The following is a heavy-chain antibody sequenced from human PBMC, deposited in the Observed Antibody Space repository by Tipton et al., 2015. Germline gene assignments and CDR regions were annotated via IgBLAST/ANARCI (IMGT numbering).Heavy chain of an antibody. CDR3: ARIRGRYVLDH. Sequence: TLSLTCAVSGYSISSGYYWGWIRQPPGKGLEWIGSIYHRGDTNYNPSLKSRVTISVDTSKNQFFLRVTSVTAADTAVYYCARIRGRYVLDHWGQGTLVTVSS. CDR2: IYHRGDT. J-gene: IGHJ4*02. D-gene: IGHD3-16*01. CDR1: GYSISSGYY. V-gene: IGHV4-38-2*01.